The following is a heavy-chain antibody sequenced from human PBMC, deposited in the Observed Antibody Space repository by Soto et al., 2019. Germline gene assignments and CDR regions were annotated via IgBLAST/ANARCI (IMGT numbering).Heavy chain of an antibody. J-gene: IGHJ6*02. V-gene: IGHV3-30-3*01. CDR3: ARPAATVNFYSGMDV. CDR2: ISFDGSNE. D-gene: IGHD4-17*01. Sequence: QVQLVEFGGGVVQPGRSLRLSCAASGFTFSDYAMHWVRQAPGKGLEWVAIISFDGSNEHYADSVQGRFTISRDNSENTLYLQMNSLRADDTAVYYCARPAATVNFYSGMDVWGQGTTVTVSS. CDR1: GFTFSDYA.